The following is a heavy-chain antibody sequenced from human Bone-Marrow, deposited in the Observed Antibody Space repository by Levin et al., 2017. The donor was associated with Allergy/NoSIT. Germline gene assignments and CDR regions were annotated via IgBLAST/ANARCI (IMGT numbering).Heavy chain of an antibody. CDR3: AQGKFVLDP. CDR1: GFSFSKYW. Sequence: PGGSLRLSCAASGFSFSKYWMNWVRQAPGKGLEWVANINLDGSQRNYVDSVRGRCTVSRDNAKNSLSLEMSSLRAEDTAVYYCAQGKFVLDPWGQGTLVTVSS. D-gene: IGHD6-6*01. V-gene: IGHV3-7*01. CDR2: INLDGSQR. J-gene: IGHJ5*02.